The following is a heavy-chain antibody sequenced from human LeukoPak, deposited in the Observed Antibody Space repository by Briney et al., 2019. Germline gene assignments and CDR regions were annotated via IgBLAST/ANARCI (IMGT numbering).Heavy chain of an antibody. CDR1: GASFGSYY. D-gene: IGHD4-17*01. CDR2: IHYRGTT. J-gene: IGHJ4*02. V-gene: IGHV4-59*13. CDR3: ARDEHGDFQGFDY. Sequence: SETLSLTCTVSGASFGSYYWNWIRQSPGKGLEWLGNIHYRGTTNYNPSLKNRVTLSLDTSKSQFVLKVTSVTAADTAVYYCARDEHGDFQGFDYWGQGTRVTVSS.